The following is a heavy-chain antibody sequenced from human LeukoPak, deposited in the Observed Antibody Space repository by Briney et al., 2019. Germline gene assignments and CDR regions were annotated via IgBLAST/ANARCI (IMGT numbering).Heavy chain of an antibody. D-gene: IGHD3-3*01. J-gene: IGHJ6*02. CDR2: IIPIFGTA. CDR3: ARATHITIFGVVIYYYYGMDV. V-gene: IGHV1-69*13. CDR1: GGTFISYA. Sequence: ASVKVSCKASGGTFISYAISWVRQAPGQGLEWMGGIIPIFGTANYAQKFQGRVTITADESTSTACMELSSLRSEDTAVYYCARATHITIFGVVIYYYYGMDVWGQGTTVTVSS.